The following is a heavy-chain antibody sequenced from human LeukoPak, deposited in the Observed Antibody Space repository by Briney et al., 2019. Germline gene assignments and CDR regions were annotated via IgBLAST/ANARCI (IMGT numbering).Heavy chain of an antibody. CDR2: INPNSGGT. D-gene: IGHD6-6*01. V-gene: IGHV1-2*02. CDR3: ARRRQLGKNWFDP. CDR1: GYTFTGYY. J-gene: IGHJ5*02. Sequence: GASVKVSCKASGYTFTGYYMHWVRQAPGQGLEWMGWINPNSGGTNYAQKFQGRVTMTRDTSISTAYMELSSLRSEDTAVYYCARRRQLGKNWFDPWGQGTLVTVSS.